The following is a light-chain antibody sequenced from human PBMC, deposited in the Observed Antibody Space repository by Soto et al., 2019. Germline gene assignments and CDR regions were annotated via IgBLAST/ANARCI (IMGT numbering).Light chain of an antibody. CDR2: GVT. V-gene: IGLV2-8*01. CDR3: SSYAGSNNYV. J-gene: IGLJ1*01. Sequence: QSALTQPPSASGSPGQSVTISCTGTSSDVGAYTYVSWYQQHPGKAPKLMIDGVTERPSVVPDRSSGSKSGNTASLTVSGLQTEDEAYYYCSSYAGSNNYVFGTGTKLTVL. CDR1: SSDVGAYTY.